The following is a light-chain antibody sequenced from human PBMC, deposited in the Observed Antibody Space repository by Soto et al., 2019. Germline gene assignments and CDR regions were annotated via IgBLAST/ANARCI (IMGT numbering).Light chain of an antibody. V-gene: IGKV1-39*01. Sequence: DIQMNQSTSSLSASVGDRVTITCRASQSISSYLNWYQQKQGKDPQLLIYAASSLQSGVPSRFSGSGSGTDFTLTISSRQPEDFATYYCQQSNSTPRTFGQGTKVEIK. J-gene: IGKJ1*01. CDR2: AAS. CDR3: QQSNSTPRT. CDR1: QSISSY.